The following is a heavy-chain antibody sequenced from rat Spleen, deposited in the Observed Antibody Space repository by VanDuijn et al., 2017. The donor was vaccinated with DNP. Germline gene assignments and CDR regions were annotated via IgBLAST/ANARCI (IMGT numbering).Heavy chain of an antibody. J-gene: IGHJ2*01. CDR1: GYSITSSY. CDR3: ARWTRYFDY. Sequence: EVQLQESGPGLVKPSQSLSLTCSVTGYSITSSYRWNWIRKFPGNKMEYIGHIRYSGSTNYNPSLRSRISITRDTSKNHFFLHLNSVTTEDTATYYCARWTRYFDYWGQGVMVTVSS. CDR2: IRYSGST. V-gene: IGHV3-1*01. D-gene: IGHD1-7*01.